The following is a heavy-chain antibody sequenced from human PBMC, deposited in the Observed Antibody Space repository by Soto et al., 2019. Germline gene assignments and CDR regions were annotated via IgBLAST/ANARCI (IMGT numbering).Heavy chain of an antibody. D-gene: IGHD3-3*01. J-gene: IGHJ6*02. V-gene: IGHV1-69*06. CDR1: GGTFSSYA. Sequence: RASVKVSCKASGGTFSSYAISWVRQAPGQGLEWMGGIIPIFGTANYAQKFQGRVTITADKSTSTAYMELSSLRSEDTAVYYCARDRYDYDFYYYYYGMDVWGQGTTVTVSS. CDR2: IIPIFGTA. CDR3: ARDRYDYDFYYYYYGMDV.